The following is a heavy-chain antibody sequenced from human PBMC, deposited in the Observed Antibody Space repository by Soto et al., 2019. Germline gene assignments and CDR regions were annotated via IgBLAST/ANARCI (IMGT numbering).Heavy chain of an antibody. CDR1: GGSISSGGCY. CDR3: ARVRSGSGYPKGYWFDP. V-gene: IGHV4-31*03. D-gene: IGHD3-3*01. Sequence: PSETLSLTYTVSGGSISSGGCYWSWIRQHPGKGLEWIGYIYYSGSTYYNPSLKSRVTISVDTSKNQFSLKLSSVTAADTAVYYCARVRSGSGYPKGYWFDPWGQGTLVTVSS. J-gene: IGHJ5*02. CDR2: IYYSGST.